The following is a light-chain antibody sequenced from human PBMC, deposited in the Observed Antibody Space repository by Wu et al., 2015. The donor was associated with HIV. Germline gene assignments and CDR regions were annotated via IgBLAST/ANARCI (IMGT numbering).Light chain of an antibody. CDR2: GTS. CDR1: QSLSSSY. CDR3: QLYGSSRPLT. J-gene: IGKJ4*01. V-gene: IGKV3-20*01. Sequence: EIVLTQSPGTLSLSPRERATLSCRASQSLSSSYLAWYQQKPGQAPRLLISGTSRRATGIPDRFSGSGSGTDFTLTISRLEPEDFAVYYCQLYGSSRPLTFGGGTKVEIK.